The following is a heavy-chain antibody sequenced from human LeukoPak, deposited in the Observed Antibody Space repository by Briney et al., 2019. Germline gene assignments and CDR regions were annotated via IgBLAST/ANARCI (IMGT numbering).Heavy chain of an antibody. CDR2: ISGSGGST. Sequence: GGSLRLSCAASGFTFSSYAMSWVRQAPGKGLEGVSAISGSGGSTYYADSVKGRFTISRDNSKNTLYLQMNSLRAEDTAVYYCAKDRGGDRIRFLEWPTGLLDYWGQGTLVTVSS. V-gene: IGHV3-23*01. CDR1: GFTFSSYA. D-gene: IGHD3-3*01. J-gene: IGHJ4*02. CDR3: AKDRGGDRIRFLEWPTGLLDY.